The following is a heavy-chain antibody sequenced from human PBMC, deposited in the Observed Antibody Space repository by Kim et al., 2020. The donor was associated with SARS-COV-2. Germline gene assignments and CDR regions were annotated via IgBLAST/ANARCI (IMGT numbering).Heavy chain of an antibody. Sequence: SETLSLTCTVSGGSVSSGGHYWSWIHQHPGKGLEWIGYIYYSGSTYYNPSLKSRVIISVDTSKNQFSLKLSSVTAADTALYYCARDLSPARGAFDSWGQGTLVTVSS. V-gene: IGHV4-31*03. D-gene: IGHD2-2*01. CDR3: ARDLSPARGAFDS. CDR2: IYYSGST. CDR1: GGSVSSGGHY. J-gene: IGHJ4*02.